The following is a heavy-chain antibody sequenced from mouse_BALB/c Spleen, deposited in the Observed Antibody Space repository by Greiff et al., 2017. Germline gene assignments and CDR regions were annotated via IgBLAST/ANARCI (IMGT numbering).Heavy chain of an antibody. CDR1: GYAFTNYL. CDR2: INPGSGGT. CDR3: ARSGDGYSPFAY. Sequence: VQLQQSGAELVRPGTSVKVSCTASGYAFTNYLIAWVKQRPGQGLEWIGVINPGSGGTNYNEKFKGKATLTADKSSSTAYMQLSSLTSDDSAVYFCARSGDGYSPFAYWGQGTLVTVSA. J-gene: IGHJ3*01. V-gene: IGHV1-54*01. D-gene: IGHD2-3*01.